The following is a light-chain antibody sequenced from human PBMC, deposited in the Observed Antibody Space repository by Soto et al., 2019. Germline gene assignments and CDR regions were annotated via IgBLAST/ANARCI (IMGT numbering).Light chain of an antibody. J-gene: IGLJ1*01. CDR1: SSDVGSSNL. CDR3: CSFARAYTSYV. Sequence: QSVLTQPASLSVSPGQSIAISCTGTSSDVGSSNLLSWYQQYPGKAPKLIIYEGNRRPSGISGRFSGSMSGNTASLTISGLQAEDEAEYYCCSFARAYTSYVFGNGTKVTVL. V-gene: IGLV2-23*01. CDR2: EGN.